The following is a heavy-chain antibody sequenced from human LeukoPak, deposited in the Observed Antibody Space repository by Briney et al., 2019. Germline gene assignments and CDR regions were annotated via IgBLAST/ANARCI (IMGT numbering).Heavy chain of an antibody. D-gene: IGHD6-13*01. V-gene: IGHV3-21*03. CDR1: GFTFSSYS. J-gene: IGHJ5*02. CDR3: ARVRAAAGFDP. CDR2: ISSSSSYI. Sequence: PGGSLRLSCAASGFTFSSYSMNWVRQAPGKGLEWVSSISSSSSYIYYADSVKGRFTISRDNAKNSMYLQMNSLRAEDTAVYYCARVRAAAGFDPWGQGTLVTVSS.